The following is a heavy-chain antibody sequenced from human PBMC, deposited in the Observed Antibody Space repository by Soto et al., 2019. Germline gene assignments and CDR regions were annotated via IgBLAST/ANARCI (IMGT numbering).Heavy chain of an antibody. CDR1: GGTFSSYT. CDR2: IIPILGIA. V-gene: IGHV1-69*02. D-gene: IGHD4-17*01. Sequence: QVQLVQSGAEVKKPGSSVKVSCKASGGTFSSYTISWVRQAPGQGLEWMGRIIPILGIANYAQKFQGRVTITADKSTSPAYMELSSLRSEDTAVYYCARGTNTHYGALEGFYYYYYMDVWGKGTTVTVSS. CDR3: ARGTNTHYGALEGFYYYYYMDV. J-gene: IGHJ6*03.